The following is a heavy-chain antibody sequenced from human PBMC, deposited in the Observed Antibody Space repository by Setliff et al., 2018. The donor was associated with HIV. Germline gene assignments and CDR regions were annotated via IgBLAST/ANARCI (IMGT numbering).Heavy chain of an antibody. CDR2: INWSGSST. D-gene: IGHD6-19*01. J-gene: IGHJ3*02. CDR3: ADFTVSGPPI. CDR1: TFSLGSYS. V-gene: IGHV3-20*04. Sequence: AGGSLRLSCVSSTFSLGSYSMNWVRQAPGKGLEWVSGINWSGSSTGYADSVKGRFTISRDNAKKSLFLQMSSLRAEDTAVYYCADFTVSGPPIWGQGTMVTVSS.